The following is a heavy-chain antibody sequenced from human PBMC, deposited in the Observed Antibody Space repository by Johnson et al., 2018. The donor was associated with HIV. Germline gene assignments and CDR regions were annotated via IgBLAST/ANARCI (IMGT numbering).Heavy chain of an antibody. Sequence: QVQLVESGGGLVQPGGSLRLSCAASGFTFSAHYMDWVRQAPGKGLEWVAVISYDASNKYYADSLKGRFTISRDNSKNTLYLQMNSLRAEDTAVYYCASLINYNFWSGYSVSDAFDIWGQGTMVTVSS. J-gene: IGHJ3*02. CDR1: GFTFSAHY. CDR2: ISYDASNK. CDR3: ASLINYNFWSGYSVSDAFDI. V-gene: IGHV3-30-3*01. D-gene: IGHD3-3*01.